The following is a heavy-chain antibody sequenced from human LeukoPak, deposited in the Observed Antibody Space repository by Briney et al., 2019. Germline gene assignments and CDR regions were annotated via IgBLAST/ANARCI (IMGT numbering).Heavy chain of an antibody. Sequence: SETLSLTCAVSGGSISSGGYSWSWIRQPPGKGLEWIGYIYHSGSTYYNPSLKSRVTISVDRSKNQFSLKLSSVTAADTAVYYCARASLVLPSLIRAFDIWGQGTMVTVSS. V-gene: IGHV4-30-2*01. CDR3: ARASLVLPSLIRAFDI. CDR2: IYHSGST. J-gene: IGHJ3*02. D-gene: IGHD6-6*01. CDR1: GGSISSGGYS.